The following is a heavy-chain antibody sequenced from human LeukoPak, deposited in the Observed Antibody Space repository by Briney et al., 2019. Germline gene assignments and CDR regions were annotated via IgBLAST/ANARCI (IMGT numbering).Heavy chain of an antibody. Sequence: AKPLSLTCAIDGGSFSGDYWSWIRQPPVKWLDWLGEINHSGSTNSNPSLKTRVTISVATSKNQFSLKLRSVAAADTAVYYCARAEGWEPYYFAHWGQGTLVTVSS. CDR3: ARAEGWEPYYFAH. CDR1: GGSFSGDY. CDR2: INHSGST. J-gene: IGHJ4*02. V-gene: IGHV4-34*01. D-gene: IGHD1-26*01.